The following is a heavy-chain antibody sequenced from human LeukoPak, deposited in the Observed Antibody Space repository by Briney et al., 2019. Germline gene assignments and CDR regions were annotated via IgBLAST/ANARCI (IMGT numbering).Heavy chain of an antibody. V-gene: IGHV1-69*01. CDR1: GGTFSSYA. CDR3: ARDRHFSPILGYCSGGSCYGNWFDP. D-gene: IGHD2-15*01. CDR2: IIPIFGTA. Sequence: ASVKVSCKASGGTFSSYAISWVRQAPGQGLEWMGGIIPIFGTANYAQKFQGRVTITADESTSTAYMELSSLRSEDTAVYYCARDRHFSPILGYCSGGSCYGNWFDPWGQGTLVTVSS. J-gene: IGHJ5*02.